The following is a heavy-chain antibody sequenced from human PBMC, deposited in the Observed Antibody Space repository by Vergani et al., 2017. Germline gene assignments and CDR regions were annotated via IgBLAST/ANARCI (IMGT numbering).Heavy chain of an antibody. CDR2: INTNSGNP. CDR3: ARGRQWRLTEYLYGMDV. V-gene: IGHV7-4-1*02. Sequence: QVQLVQSGAEVKKSGASVMLSCKSSGYSFTNFGVTWVRQAPGQGLEWMGWINTNSGNPTYAPGFTGRFVFSLDTSVSTAYLQISGLKAEDSAVYYCARGRQWRLTEYLYGMDVWGQGTTVTVSS. D-gene: IGHD6-19*01. J-gene: IGHJ6*02. CDR1: GYSFTNFG.